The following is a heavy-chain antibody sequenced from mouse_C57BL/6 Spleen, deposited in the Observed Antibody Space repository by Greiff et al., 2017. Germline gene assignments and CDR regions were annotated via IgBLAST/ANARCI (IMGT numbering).Heavy chain of an antibody. CDR2: IYPGSGNT. D-gene: IGHD1-1*01. V-gene: IGHV1-76*01. CDR3: ARRYYGSSCGFAY. Sequence: VQLQQSGAELVRPGASVKLSCKASGYTFTDYYINWVKQRPGQGLEWIARIYPGSGNTYYNEKFKGKATLTAEKSSSTAYMQLSSLTSEDSAVYFCARRYYGSSCGFAYWGQGTLVTVSA. CDR1: GYTFTDYY. J-gene: IGHJ3*01.